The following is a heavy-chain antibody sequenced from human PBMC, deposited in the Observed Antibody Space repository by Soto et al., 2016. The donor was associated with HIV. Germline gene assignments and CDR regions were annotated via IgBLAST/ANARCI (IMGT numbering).Heavy chain of an antibody. J-gene: IGHJ3*02. D-gene: IGHD5-12*01. V-gene: IGHV1-46*01. CDR3: ARRGATTPGAFDI. CDR2: ISPSSGST. CDR1: GYTFTGYY. Sequence: QVQLVQSGAEVKKPGASVKVSCKASGYTFTGYYMHWVRQAPGQGLEWMGMISPSSGSTTFAQKFRDRVTMTRDTSTSTVYMELSSLRSEDTAVYYCARRGATTPGAFDIWGLGTMVTVSS.